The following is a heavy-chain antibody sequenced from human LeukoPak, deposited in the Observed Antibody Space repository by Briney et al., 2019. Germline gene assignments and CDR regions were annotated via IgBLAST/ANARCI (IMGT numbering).Heavy chain of an antibody. J-gene: IGHJ4*02. CDR1: GGSISSGGYY. CDR3: ARAGETYYYDSSGYFIGAPVY. D-gene: IGHD3-22*01. CDR2: IYYSGST. V-gene: IGHV4-31*03. Sequence: SQTLSLTCTVSGGSISSGGYYWSWIRQHPGKGLEWIGYIYYSGSTYYNPSLKSRVAISVDTSKNQFSLKLSSVTAADTAVYYCARAGETYYYDSSGYFIGAPVYWGQGTLVTVSS.